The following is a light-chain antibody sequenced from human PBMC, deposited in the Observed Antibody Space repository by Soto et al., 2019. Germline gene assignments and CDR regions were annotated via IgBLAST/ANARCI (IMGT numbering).Light chain of an antibody. CDR3: QQYNNWPPWT. Sequence: EIVMTQSPATLSVSPGERATLSCRASQSVSSSLAWYQQKPGQAPRLLIYGASTRATGIPARFSGSGSGTEYTLTISSLQSEDCGVYYCQQYNNWPPWTFGQGTKVEIK. V-gene: IGKV3-15*01. CDR2: GAS. CDR1: QSVSSS. J-gene: IGKJ1*01.